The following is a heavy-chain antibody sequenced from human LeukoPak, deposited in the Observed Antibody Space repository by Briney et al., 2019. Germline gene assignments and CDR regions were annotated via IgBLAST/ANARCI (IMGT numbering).Heavy chain of an antibody. CDR1: GYTFTTYY. V-gene: IGHV1-46*01. J-gene: IGHJ4*02. CDR3: ARDYQSSGLDY. Sequence: ASVKVSCKASGYTFTTYYMHWVRQAPGQGLEWMGIINPSGGSTSYAQKFQGRVTMTRDTSASTAYMELSSLRSEDTAVYYCARDYQSSGLDYWGQGTLVTVSS. CDR2: INPSGGST. D-gene: IGHD6-19*01.